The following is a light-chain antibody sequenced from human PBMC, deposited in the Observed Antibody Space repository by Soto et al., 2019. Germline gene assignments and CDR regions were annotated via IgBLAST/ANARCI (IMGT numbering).Light chain of an antibody. CDR3: HQYNSYPRT. J-gene: IGKJ1*01. V-gene: IGKV1-5*01. Sequence: DIQMTQSPSTLSASVGDRVTITCRASQSISSWLAWYQQKPGKAPKLLIYDASSLESGVPSRLSGSGSGTEFTLTISSLQPDDFATYYCHQYNSYPRTFGQGTKVEIK. CDR1: QSISSW. CDR2: DAS.